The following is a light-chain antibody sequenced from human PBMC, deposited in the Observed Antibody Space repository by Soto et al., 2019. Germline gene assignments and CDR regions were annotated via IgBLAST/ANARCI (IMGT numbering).Light chain of an antibody. CDR3: CSYAGSVV. CDR1: SSDVGGYNY. CDR2: DVS. V-gene: IGLV2-11*01. J-gene: IGLJ2*01. Sequence: QSALTQPRSVSGSPGQSVTISCTETSSDVGGYNYVSWYQQHPGKAPKLMIYDVSKRPSGVPDRFSGSKSGNTASLTISGLQAEDEADYYCCSYAGSVVFGGGTKLTVL.